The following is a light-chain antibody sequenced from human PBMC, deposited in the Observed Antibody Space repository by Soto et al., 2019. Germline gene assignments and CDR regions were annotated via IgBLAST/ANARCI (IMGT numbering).Light chain of an antibody. V-gene: IGKV1-39*01. CDR3: QQTYSSPQWT. J-gene: IGKJ1*01. CDR2: AAV. CDR1: ESISSY. Sequence: ETQMTQSPFSLSASVGGRVSITCRASESISSYLNWYQQKPGKPPKLLIYAAVSLQSGIPSRFSAYGSGTDFTLTISSLQPEDFATYYCQQTYSSPQWTFGQGTKVDI.